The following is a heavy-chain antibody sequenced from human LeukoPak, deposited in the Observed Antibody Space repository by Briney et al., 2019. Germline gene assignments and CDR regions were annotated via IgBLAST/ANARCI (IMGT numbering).Heavy chain of an antibody. CDR2: INPSRGST. Sequence: GASVKVSCKASGYTFTSYYMHWVRQAPGQGLEWMGIINPSRGSTSYAQKFQGRVTMTRDTSTSTVYMELSSLRSEDTAVYYCVRGCIVVVPAAVNRAHNWFDPWGQGTLVTVSS. CDR3: VRGCIVVVPAAVNRAHNWFDP. D-gene: IGHD2-2*01. V-gene: IGHV1-46*01. J-gene: IGHJ5*02. CDR1: GYTFTSYY.